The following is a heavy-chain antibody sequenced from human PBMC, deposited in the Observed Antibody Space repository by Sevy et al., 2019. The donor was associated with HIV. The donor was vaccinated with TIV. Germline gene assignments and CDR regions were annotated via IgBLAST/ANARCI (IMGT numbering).Heavy chain of an antibody. D-gene: IGHD3-9*01. CDR2: ISGSGGST. Sequence: GGSLRLSCAASGFTFSSYAMSWVRQAPGKGLEWVSAISGSGGSTYYADSVKGRFTISRDNSKNTLYLQMNSLRAEDTAVYYCAKDSLSDYDILTGYLLSLFDYWAREPWSPSPQ. J-gene: IGHJ4*02. V-gene: IGHV3-23*01. CDR3: AKDSLSDYDILTGYLLSLFDY. CDR1: GFTFSSYA.